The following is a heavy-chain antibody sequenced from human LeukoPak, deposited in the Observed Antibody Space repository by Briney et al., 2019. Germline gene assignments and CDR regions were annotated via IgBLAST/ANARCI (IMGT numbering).Heavy chain of an antibody. J-gene: IGHJ4*02. V-gene: IGHV3-21*01. CDR1: GFTFSSYS. D-gene: IGHD3-22*01. Sequence: GGSLRLSCAASGFTFSSYSMNWVRQAPGKGLEWVSSISSSSSYIYYADSVKGRFTISRDNAKNSLYLQMNSLRAEDTAVYYCARSEEYYYDSSGYYGNYWGQGTLVTVSS. CDR3: ARSEEYYYDSSGYYGNY. CDR2: ISSSSSYI.